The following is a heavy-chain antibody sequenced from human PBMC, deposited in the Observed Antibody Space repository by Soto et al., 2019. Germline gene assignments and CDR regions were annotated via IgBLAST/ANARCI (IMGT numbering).Heavy chain of an antibody. Sequence: QVQLVQSGAEVKKPGASVKVSCKASGYTFTSYYMHWVRQAPGQGLEWMGIINPSGGSTSYAQKFQGRVTMTRDTSTGTVYMELSSLRSEDTAVYYCASGCSGGSCYREFDYWGQGTLVTVSS. J-gene: IGHJ4*02. V-gene: IGHV1-46*01. CDR1: GYTFTSYY. CDR2: INPSGGST. CDR3: ASGCSGGSCYREFDY. D-gene: IGHD2-15*01.